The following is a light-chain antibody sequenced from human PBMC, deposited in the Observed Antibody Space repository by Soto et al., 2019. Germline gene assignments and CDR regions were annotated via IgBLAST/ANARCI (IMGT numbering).Light chain of an antibody. CDR3: QQRSNWPGT. Sequence: EIVMTQSPATLSVSPGERATLSCRASQSISNNLAWYQQKVGQAPRLLIYGATTRDTGIPARFIGSGSGTEFTLTISSLQTEDFAVYYCQQRSNWPGTFGQGTKLEIK. CDR2: GAT. V-gene: IGKV3-15*01. CDR1: QSISNN. J-gene: IGKJ2*01.